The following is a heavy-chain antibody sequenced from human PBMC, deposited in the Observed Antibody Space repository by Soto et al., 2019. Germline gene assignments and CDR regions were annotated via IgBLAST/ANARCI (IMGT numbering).Heavy chain of an antibody. J-gene: IGHJ3*01. CDR3: ARLRRETYLSDA. CDR2: IIPVFGTV. V-gene: IGHV1-69*01. Sequence: QVQLVQSGAEVKKPWSSVKVSCKACGGTFSSYGVSWVRQAPGQGLEWMGGIIPVFGTVTHAQKFQGRGTITADESTSTAYMEVSSLSSEDTAVYYCARLRRETYLSDAWGQGTMVTVSS. CDR1: GGTFSSYG.